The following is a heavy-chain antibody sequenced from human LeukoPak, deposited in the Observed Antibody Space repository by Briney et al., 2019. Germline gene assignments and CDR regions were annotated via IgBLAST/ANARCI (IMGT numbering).Heavy chain of an antibody. D-gene: IGHD3-10*01. V-gene: IGHV3-23*01. CDR3: ATLWFGELDLY. J-gene: IGHJ4*02. CDR1: GFTFRSYA. CDR2: ISGSGGST. Sequence: GGSLRLSCPAAGFTFRSYAMSWVRQAPGKGLEWVSAISGSGGSTYYADSVKGRFTISRDNSKNTLSLQMNSLRAEDTAVYYCATLWFGELDLYCGQGTLVSVSS.